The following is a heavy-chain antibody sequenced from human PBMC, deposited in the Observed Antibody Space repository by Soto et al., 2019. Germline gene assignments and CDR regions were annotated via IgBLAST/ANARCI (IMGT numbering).Heavy chain of an antibody. CDR2: ISGSGGST. J-gene: IGHJ5*02. Sequence: EVQLLESGGGLVQPGGSLRLSCAASGFSFSIYAMTWVRQAPGKGLEWVSAISGSGGSTHYVDSVKGRFTISRDQSKSTPYLQMNSLRAEDTAVYYCVKETRFLGSWGQGTLVTVSS. D-gene: IGHD3-3*01. V-gene: IGHV3-23*01. CDR1: GFSFSIYA. CDR3: VKETRFLGS.